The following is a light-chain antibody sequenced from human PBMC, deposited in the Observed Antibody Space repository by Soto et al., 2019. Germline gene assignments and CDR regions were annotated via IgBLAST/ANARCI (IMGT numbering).Light chain of an antibody. Sequence: EIVLTQSPATLSLSPGERATLSCRASQSVSSYLAWYQQKPGQAPRLLIYDASNRATGIPARFSGSGSGTDFILTISSLEPEDFAVYYCQQRSNWPLMYTFGQGTKLEIK. CDR3: QQRSNWPLMYT. V-gene: IGKV3-11*01. CDR1: QSVSSY. CDR2: DAS. J-gene: IGKJ2*01.